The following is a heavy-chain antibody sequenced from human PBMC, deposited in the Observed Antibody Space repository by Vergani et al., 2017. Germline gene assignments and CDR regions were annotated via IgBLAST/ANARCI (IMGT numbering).Heavy chain of an antibody. CDR2: IRNKAYGGTT. CDR1: GFSFGDYA. Sequence: EVQLVESGGGLVPPGRSLRLSCAASGFSFGDYAMTWVRQAPVKGLEWVAFIRNKAYGGTTEYAASVKGRFTISRDDSKRLAYLQLSCLKTEDTAVYFCSRGRGYSFGYSDYWVQGTLVTVSS. CDR3: SRGRGYSFGYSDY. V-gene: IGHV3-49*04. J-gene: IGHJ4*02. D-gene: IGHD5-18*01.